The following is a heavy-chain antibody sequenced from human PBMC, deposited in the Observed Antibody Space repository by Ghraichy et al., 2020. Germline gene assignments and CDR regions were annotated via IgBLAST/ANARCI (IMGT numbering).Heavy chain of an antibody. D-gene: IGHD1-1*01. CDR2: ISGSGGST. J-gene: IGHJ4*02. Sequence: GGSPRLSCAASGFTFSSYAMSWVRQAPGKGLEWVSAISGSGGSTYYADSVKGRFTISRDNSKNTLYLQMNSLRAEDTAVYYCAKDRTGTTGGRLDYWGQGTLVTVSS. V-gene: IGHV3-23*01. CDR3: AKDRTGTTGGRLDY. CDR1: GFTFSSYA.